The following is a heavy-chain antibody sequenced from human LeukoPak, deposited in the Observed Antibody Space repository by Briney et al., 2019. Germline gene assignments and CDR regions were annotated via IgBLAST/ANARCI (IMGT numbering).Heavy chain of an antibody. CDR1: GFTFSSYG. J-gene: IGHJ5*02. CDR2: ISYDGSNK. V-gene: IGHV3-30*18. Sequence: GRSLRLSCAASGFTFSSYGMHWVRQAPGKGLEWVAVISYDGSNKYYADSVKGRFTISRDNSKNTLYLQMNSLRAEDTAVYYCAKDRRDVVVPAPFDPWGQGTLVTVSS. CDR3: AKDRRDVVVPAPFDP. D-gene: IGHD2-2*01.